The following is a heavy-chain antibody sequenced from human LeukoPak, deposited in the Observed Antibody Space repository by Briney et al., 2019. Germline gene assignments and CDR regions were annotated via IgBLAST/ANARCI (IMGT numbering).Heavy chain of an antibody. V-gene: IGHV6-1*01. J-gene: IGHJ6*02. D-gene: IGHD6-13*01. Sequence: SQTLSLTCAISGDSVSSNSAAWNRIRQSPSRGLEWLGRTYYRSKWYNDYAVSVKSRITINPDTSKNQFSLQLNSVTPGDTAVYYCARDQQQLVPDYYYYGMDVWGQGTTVTVSS. CDR2: TYYRSKWYN. CDR1: GDSVSSNSAA. CDR3: ARDQQQLVPDYYYYGMDV.